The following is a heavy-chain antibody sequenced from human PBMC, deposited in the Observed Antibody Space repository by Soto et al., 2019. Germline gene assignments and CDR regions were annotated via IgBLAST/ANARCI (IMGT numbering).Heavy chain of an antibody. V-gene: IGHV4-39*01. CDR3: ASPTSGYDHIFDY. CDR1: GGSISSSSYY. D-gene: IGHD3-22*01. CDR2: IYYSGST. J-gene: IGHJ4*02. Sequence: SETLSLTCTVSGGSISSSSYYWGWLRQPPGKGLEWIGTIYYSGSTYHNPSLRSRVSISVDTSKNQFSLKLSSVTAADTAVYYCASPTSGYDHIFDYWGQGILVTVSS.